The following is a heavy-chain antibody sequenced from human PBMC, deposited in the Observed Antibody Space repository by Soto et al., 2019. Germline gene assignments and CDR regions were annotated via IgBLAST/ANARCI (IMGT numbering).Heavy chain of an antibody. J-gene: IGHJ4*02. CDR2: IKQDGSEK. V-gene: IGHV3-7*01. CDR1: GFTFSSYW. D-gene: IGHD5-18*01. CDR3: AREPDSGYSYGVDY. Sequence: QPGGSLRLSCAASGFTFSSYWMSWVRQAPGKGLEWVANIKQDGSEKYYVDSVKGRFTISRDNAKNSLYLQMNSLRAEDTAVYYCAREPDSGYSYGVDYWGPGTLVTVSS.